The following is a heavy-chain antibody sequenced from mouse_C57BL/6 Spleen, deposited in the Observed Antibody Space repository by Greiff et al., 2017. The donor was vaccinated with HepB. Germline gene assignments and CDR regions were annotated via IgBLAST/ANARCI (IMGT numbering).Heavy chain of an antibody. J-gene: IGHJ2*01. Sequence: EVQLQQSGAELVRPGASVKLSCTASGFNIKDDYMHWVKQRPEQGLEWIGWIDPENGDTEYASKFQGKATITADTSSSTAYLQLSSLTSEDTAVYYCTRLGGDYWGQGTTLTVSS. CDR1: GFNIKDDY. CDR3: TRLGGDY. CDR2: IDPENGDT. D-gene: IGHD4-1*01. V-gene: IGHV14-4*01.